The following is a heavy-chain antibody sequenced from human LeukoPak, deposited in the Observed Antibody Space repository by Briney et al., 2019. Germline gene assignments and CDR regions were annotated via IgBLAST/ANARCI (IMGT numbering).Heavy chain of an antibody. V-gene: IGHV4-59*01. D-gene: IGHD5-12*01. Sequence: PSETPSLTCTVSGGSISSYYWSWIRQPPGKGLEWIGYIYYSGSTNYNPSLKSRVTISVDTSKNQFSLKLSSVTAADTAVYYCARSGRGYSGYDWSYYYMDVWGKGTTVTVSS. CDR2: IYYSGST. J-gene: IGHJ6*03. CDR3: ARSGRGYSGYDWSYYYMDV. CDR1: GGSISSYY.